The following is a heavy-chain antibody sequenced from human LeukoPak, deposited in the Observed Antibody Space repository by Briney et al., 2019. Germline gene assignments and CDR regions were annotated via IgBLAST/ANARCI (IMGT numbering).Heavy chain of an antibody. CDR1: GGSISSSSYY. J-gene: IGHJ4*02. Sequence: SETLSLTCTVSGGSISSSSYYWGWIRQPPGKGLEWIGSIYYSGSTYYNPSLKSRVTISADTSKNQFSLKLSSVTAADTAVYYCARAPGREGFDYWGQGTLVTVSS. CDR3: ARAPGREGFDY. CDR2: IYYSGST. V-gene: IGHV4-39*07.